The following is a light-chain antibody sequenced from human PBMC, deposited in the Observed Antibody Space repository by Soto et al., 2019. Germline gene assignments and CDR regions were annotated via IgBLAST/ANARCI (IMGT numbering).Light chain of an antibody. V-gene: IGKV1-13*02. Sequence: ALQLTQSPSSLSASVGDRVTITCRASQGISSALAWYQHKPGRAPRLLIYDASSLQSGVSSRFSGSGSGTDFTLTISSLLPEDFATYYCQQFQSYALTFGGGTKLEIK. CDR2: DAS. J-gene: IGKJ4*01. CDR3: QQFQSYALT. CDR1: QGISSA.